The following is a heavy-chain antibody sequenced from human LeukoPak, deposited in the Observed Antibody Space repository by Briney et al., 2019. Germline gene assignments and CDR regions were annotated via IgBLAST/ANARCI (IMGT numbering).Heavy chain of an antibody. V-gene: IGHV5-51*01. J-gene: IGHJ4*02. Sequence: GESLNISCKGSGYSYTQYWIRWVRELPANSLEWMGVIYPGDSDTRYIPSFQDQVTISGDKSITTAYLQWSSLKASDTGMYYWARRDYYGSGSYRGPAFFDFWGQGTLVSVSS. D-gene: IGHD3-10*01. CDR1: GYSYTQYW. CDR3: ARRDYYGSGSYRGPAFFDF. CDR2: IYPGDSDT.